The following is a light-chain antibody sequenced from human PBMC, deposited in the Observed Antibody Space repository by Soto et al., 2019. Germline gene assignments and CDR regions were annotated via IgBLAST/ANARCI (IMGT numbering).Light chain of an antibody. CDR2: DAS. Sequence: DIQMTQSPSTLSASVGDRVTITCRASQDIVNWLAWYQHKPGKAPQLLIFDASTLQSGVPSRFIGSASGTEFTLTINNLQPDDLATYFCQQYNSYPGTFGQGTKVEIK. CDR3: QQYNSYPGT. V-gene: IGKV1-5*01. CDR1: QDIVNW. J-gene: IGKJ1*01.